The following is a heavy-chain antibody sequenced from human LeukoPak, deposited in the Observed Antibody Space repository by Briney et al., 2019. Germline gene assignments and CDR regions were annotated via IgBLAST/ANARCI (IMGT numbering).Heavy chain of an antibody. J-gene: IGHJ6*02. V-gene: IGHV4-31*03. D-gene: IGHD6-13*01. CDR3: ARDTVAAAPDFFVYYGMDV. CDR1: GGSISSGGYY. CDR2: IYYSGST. Sequence: SETLSLTCTVSGGSISSGGYYWSWIRQHPGKGLEWIGYIYYSGSTYYNPSLKSRVTISVDTSKNQFSLKLSSVTAADTAVYYCARDTVAAAPDFFVYYGMDVWGQGTTVTVSS.